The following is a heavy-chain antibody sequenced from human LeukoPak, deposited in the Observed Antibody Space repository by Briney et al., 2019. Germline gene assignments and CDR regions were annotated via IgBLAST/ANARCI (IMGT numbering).Heavy chain of an antibody. V-gene: IGHV4-39*07. CDR3: ARDRHYGSGSYIDY. CDR1: GGSISSSSYY. D-gene: IGHD3-10*01. CDR2: IYYSGST. Sequence: SETLSLTCTVSGGSISSSSYYWGWIRQPPGKGLEWIGSIYYSGSTYYNPSLKSRVTISVDTSKNQFSLKLSSVTAADTAVYYCARDRHYGSGSYIDYWGQGTLVTVSS. J-gene: IGHJ4*02.